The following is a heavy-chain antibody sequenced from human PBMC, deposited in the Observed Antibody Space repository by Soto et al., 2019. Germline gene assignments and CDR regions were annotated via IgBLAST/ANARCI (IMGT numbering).Heavy chain of an antibody. D-gene: IGHD6-6*01. CDR1: GYTFTSYA. CDR3: ARDPIEYSSSSFPSWFDP. CDR2: INAGNGNT. V-gene: IGHV1-3*01. Sequence: QVQLVQSGAEVKKPGASVKVSCKASGYTFTSYAMHWVRQAPGQRLEWMGWINAGNGNTKYSQKFQGRVTITRDTSASTAYMELSSLRSEDTAVYYCARDPIEYSSSSFPSWFDPWGQGTLVTVSS. J-gene: IGHJ5*02.